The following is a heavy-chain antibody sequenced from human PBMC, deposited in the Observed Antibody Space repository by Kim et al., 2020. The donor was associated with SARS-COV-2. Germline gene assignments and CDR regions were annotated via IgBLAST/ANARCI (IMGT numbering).Heavy chain of an antibody. V-gene: IGHV3-30*02. D-gene: IGHD3-22*01. Sequence: VKGRFTIARDKSKNTLYLQMNSLRAEDTAVYYCAKGLDDYYDSSGEPFGYWGQGTLVTVSS. J-gene: IGHJ4*02. CDR3: AKGLDDYYDSSGEPFGY.